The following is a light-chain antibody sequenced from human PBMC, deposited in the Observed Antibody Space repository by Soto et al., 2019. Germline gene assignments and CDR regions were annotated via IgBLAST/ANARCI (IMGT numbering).Light chain of an antibody. J-gene: IGKJ1*01. Sequence: DIQMTQSPSTLSASVGDRVTITCRASQSISTWLARYQQKPGKAPKLLIYSAYDLESGVPSRFSGSGFGTEFTLTITSLQPDDFATYYCQQYNSYSTFGPATFGQGTKVEIK. CDR1: QSISTW. CDR2: SAY. CDR3: QQYNSYSTFGPAT. V-gene: IGKV1-5*03.